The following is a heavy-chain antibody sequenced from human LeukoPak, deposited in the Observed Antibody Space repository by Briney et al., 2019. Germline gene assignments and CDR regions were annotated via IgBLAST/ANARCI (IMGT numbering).Heavy chain of an antibody. D-gene: IGHD1-1*01. CDR2: IYYSGST. CDR1: GGSISSYY. Sequence: SETLSLTCTVSGGSISSYYWSWIRQPPGKGLEWIGYIYYSGSTNYKPSLKSRVTISVETSKNQFSLKLRSVTAADTAVYYCARGVGLTQGGTFDYWGQGTLVTVSS. CDR3: ARGVGLTQGGTFDY. V-gene: IGHV4-59*01. J-gene: IGHJ4*02.